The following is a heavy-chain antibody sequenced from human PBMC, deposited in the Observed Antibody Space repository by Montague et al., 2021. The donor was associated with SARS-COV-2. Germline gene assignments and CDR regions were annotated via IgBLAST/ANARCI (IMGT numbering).Heavy chain of an antibody. Sequence: ETLSLTCAVHGGSFSGYYWNWIRQPPGKGLEWIGEINHGGSTNYNPSLQSRITISADTSKNQFSLKVTSVAAADTAVYYCARLGEGVVPAPILGVGPFYSYYYMDVWGKGTTVTVYS. J-gene: IGHJ6*03. CDR1: GGSFSGYY. CDR2: INHGGST. V-gene: IGHV4-34*01. CDR3: ARLGEGVVPAPILGVGPFYSYYYMDV. D-gene: IGHD2-2*02.